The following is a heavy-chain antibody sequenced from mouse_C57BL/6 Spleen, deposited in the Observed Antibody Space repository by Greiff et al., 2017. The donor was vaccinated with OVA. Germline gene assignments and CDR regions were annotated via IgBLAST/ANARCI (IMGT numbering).Heavy chain of an antibody. J-gene: IGHJ2*01. CDR2: INPSNGGT. CDR1: GYTFTSYW. Sequence: QVQLQQPGTELVKPGASVKLSCKASGYTFTSYWMHWVKQRPGQGLEWIGNINPSNGGTNYNEKFKSKATLTVDKSSSTAYMQLSSLTSEDSAVDYCARAGFGTGWPDDWGQGTTLTVSS. D-gene: IGHD4-1*01. CDR3: ARAGFGTGWPDD. V-gene: IGHV1-53*01.